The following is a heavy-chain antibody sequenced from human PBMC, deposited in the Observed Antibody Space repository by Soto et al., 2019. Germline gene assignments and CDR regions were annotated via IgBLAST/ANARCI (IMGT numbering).Heavy chain of an antibody. D-gene: IGHD5-12*01. CDR2: INHSGST. J-gene: IGHJ3*02. Sequence: QVQLQQWGAGLLKPSETLSLTCAVYGGSFSGYYWSWIRQPPGKGLEWIGEINHSGSTNYNPSLKCRVTLSVDTSKNQFSRKRSSVTAADTAVYYCARGGRWLQSKGIGAFDIWGQGTMVTVSS. CDR1: GGSFSGYY. V-gene: IGHV4-34*01. CDR3: ARGGRWLQSKGIGAFDI.